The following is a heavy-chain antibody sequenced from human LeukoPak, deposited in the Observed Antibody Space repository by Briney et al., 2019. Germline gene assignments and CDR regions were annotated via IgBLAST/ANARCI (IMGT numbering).Heavy chain of an antibody. J-gene: IGHJ4*02. CDR2: ISGSGAST. CDR1: GFTLSTNA. CDR3: AKDVGKWESLHFFDY. D-gene: IGHD1-26*01. V-gene: IGHV3-23*01. Sequence: GGSLRLSCLTSGFTLSTNAMSWVRQAPGKGLEWISGISGSGASTYYADSAKGRFTISRDDSRNTLYLQINSLRGDDTAVYYCAKDVGKWESLHFFDYWGQGTLVTVSS.